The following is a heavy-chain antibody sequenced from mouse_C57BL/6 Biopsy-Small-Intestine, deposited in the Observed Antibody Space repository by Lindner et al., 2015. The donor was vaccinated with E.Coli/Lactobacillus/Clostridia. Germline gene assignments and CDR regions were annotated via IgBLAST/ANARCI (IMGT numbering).Heavy chain of an antibody. CDR1: GYTFSDYG. CDR3: ATGFRNHYDSSGAYDY. CDR2: ISAYNGDR. Sequence: SVKVSCKAYGYTFSDYGMSWVRQAPGQGLEWMGWISAYNGDRIYAQKFQGRVTMTTETSTSTAYLDLGSLRSDDTALYYCATGFRNHYDSSGAYDYWGQGTLVTVS. D-gene: IGHD2-4*01. V-gene: IGHV1-20*01. J-gene: IGHJ3*01.